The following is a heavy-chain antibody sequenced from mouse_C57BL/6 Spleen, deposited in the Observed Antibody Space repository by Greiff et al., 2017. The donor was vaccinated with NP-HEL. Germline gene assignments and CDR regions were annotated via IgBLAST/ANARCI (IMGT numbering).Heavy chain of an antibody. J-gene: IGHJ2*01. D-gene: IGHD1-1*01. V-gene: IGHV1-50*01. CDR1: GYTFTSYW. CDR3: ARGDYGSSFDY. Sequence: QVQLQQPGAELVKPGASVKLSCKASGYTFTSYWMQWVKQRPGQGLEWIGEIDPSDSYTNYNQKFKGQATLTVDTSSSTAYMQLSSLTSEDSAVYYCARGDYGSSFDYWGQGTTLTVSS. CDR2: IDPSDSYT.